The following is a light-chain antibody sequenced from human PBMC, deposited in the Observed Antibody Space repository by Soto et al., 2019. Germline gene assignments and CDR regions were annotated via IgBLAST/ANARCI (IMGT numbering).Light chain of an antibody. Sequence: EIVLTQSPATLSLSPGEGVTLSCRASQSVSSYLAWDQQKPGQAPRLLIYDAFNRATGIPDRFSGSGSGTDFTLTISSLEPEDFAVYYCQQRSNWPPEFTFGQGTKLEI. V-gene: IGKV3-11*01. J-gene: IGKJ2*01. CDR3: QQRSNWPPEFT. CDR1: QSVSSY. CDR2: DAF.